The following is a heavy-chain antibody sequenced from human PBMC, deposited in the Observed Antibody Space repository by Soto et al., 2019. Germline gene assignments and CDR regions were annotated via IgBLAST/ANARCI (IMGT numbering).Heavy chain of an antibody. CDR3: ARSQVDTAMGFDY. CDR2: IYYSGST. V-gene: IGHV4-61*01. J-gene: IGHJ4*02. CDR1: GGSVSSGSYY. D-gene: IGHD5-18*01. Sequence: QVQLQESGPGLVKPSETLSLTCTVSGGSVSSGSYYWSWIRQPPGKGLEWIGYIYYSGSTNYNPSLKSRVTISVDTSKNQFSLKLSSVTAADTAVYYCARSQVDTAMGFDYWGQGTLVTVSS.